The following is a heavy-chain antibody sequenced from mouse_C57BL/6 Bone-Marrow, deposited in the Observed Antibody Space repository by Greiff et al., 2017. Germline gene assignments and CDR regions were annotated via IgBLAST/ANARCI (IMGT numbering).Heavy chain of an antibody. CDR3: ANDLLWLRRYYYAMDY. J-gene: IGHJ4*01. Sequence: EVQLQESGPELVKPGASVKMSCKASGYTFTDYNMHWVKQSHGKSLEWIGYINPTNGGTSYNQKFKGKATLTVNKSSSTAYMELRSLTSEESAVYYSANDLLWLRRYYYAMDYWGQGTSVTVSS. V-gene: IGHV1-22*01. CDR1: GYTFTDYN. D-gene: IGHD2-2*01. CDR2: INPTNGGT.